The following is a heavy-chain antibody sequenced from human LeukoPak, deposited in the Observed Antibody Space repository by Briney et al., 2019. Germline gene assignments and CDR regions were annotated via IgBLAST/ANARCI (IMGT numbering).Heavy chain of an antibody. D-gene: IGHD3-9*01. Sequence: PGGSLRLSCAASGFTFSSYSMNWVRQAPGKGLEWVSSISSSSSYIYYADSVKGRFTISRDNAKNSLYLQMNSLRAEDTAVYYCARDHLPAYYDILTGTSNWLDPWGQGTLVTVSS. CDR3: ARDHLPAYYDILTGTSNWLDP. CDR2: ISSSSSYI. V-gene: IGHV3-21*01. CDR1: GFTFSSYS. J-gene: IGHJ5*02.